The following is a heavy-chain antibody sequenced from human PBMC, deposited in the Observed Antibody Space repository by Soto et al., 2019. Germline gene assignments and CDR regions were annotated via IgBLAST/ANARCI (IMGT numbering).Heavy chain of an antibody. J-gene: IGHJ6*02. V-gene: IGHV4-30-4*01. D-gene: IGHD2-2*01. CDR3: ARDGVLPAQNPYYYGVDV. Sequence: SETLSLTCTVSGGSISNRDYYWTWIRQPPGKGLEWIGYIYYSGNTYYNPSLKSRVTISVDTSKNQFSLKLSSVIAADTAVYYCARDGVLPAQNPYYYGVDVWGQGTTVTVSS. CDR1: GGSISNRDYY. CDR2: IYYSGNT.